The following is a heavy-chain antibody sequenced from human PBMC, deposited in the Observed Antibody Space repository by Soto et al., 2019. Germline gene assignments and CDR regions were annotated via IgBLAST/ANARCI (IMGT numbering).Heavy chain of an antibody. J-gene: IGHJ3*02. V-gene: IGHV3-23*01. Sequence: GGSTYYTDSVKGRFTISRDNSRNTLYLQMNRLRGEDTAVYYCAKDRDYGSGSYYSAFDIWGQGTTVTVSS. CDR2: GGST. D-gene: IGHD3-10*01. CDR3: AKDRDYGSGSYYSAFDI.